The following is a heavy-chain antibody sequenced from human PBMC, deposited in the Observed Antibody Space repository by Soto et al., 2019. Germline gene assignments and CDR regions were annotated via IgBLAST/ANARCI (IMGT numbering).Heavy chain of an antibody. CDR2: LSGDGENR. CDR1: GFTFSSYA. CDR3: AKTVANEF. J-gene: IGHJ4*02. Sequence: EVQLLESGGGLVQPGGSLRLSCAASGFTFSSYAMTWVRQAPGKGLEWVSSLSGDGENRYYADSVKGRFTIFRDNSKNPLYLQMNSLRVDDTAVYHCAKTVANEFWGQGTLVTVSS. V-gene: IGHV3-23*01. D-gene: IGHD4-17*01.